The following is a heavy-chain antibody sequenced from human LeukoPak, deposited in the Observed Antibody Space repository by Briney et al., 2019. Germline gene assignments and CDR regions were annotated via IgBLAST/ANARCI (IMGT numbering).Heavy chain of an antibody. D-gene: IGHD6-25*01. Sequence: PGGSLRLSCAASGFTFNTYWMTWVRQAPGKGLEWVSSISSTSTYIHDADSVKGRFTIYRDNAKNSLYLQMNSLRAEDTAMYYCARGMRQIDDAFDLWGQGTMVTVSS. CDR1: GFTFNTYW. CDR3: ARGMRQIDDAFDL. CDR2: ISSTSTYI. J-gene: IGHJ3*01. V-gene: IGHV3-21*06.